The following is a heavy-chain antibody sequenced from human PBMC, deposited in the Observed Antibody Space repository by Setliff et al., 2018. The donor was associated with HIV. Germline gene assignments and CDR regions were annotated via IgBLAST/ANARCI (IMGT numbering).Heavy chain of an antibody. D-gene: IGHD3-16*01. CDR2: INNRGDRT. Sequence: GESLKISCEGSGFFFSRHVMSWVRQAPGKGLEWVSGINNRGDRTDYADSVKGRFTISRDNSKNTVDLQMNSLTVEDTAVYYCAKDLAANIYDFSALYYVPYPVGSWGQGTLVTVS. CDR3: AKDLAANIYDFSALYYVPYPVGS. J-gene: IGHJ5*02. CDR1: GFFFSRHV. V-gene: IGHV3-23*01.